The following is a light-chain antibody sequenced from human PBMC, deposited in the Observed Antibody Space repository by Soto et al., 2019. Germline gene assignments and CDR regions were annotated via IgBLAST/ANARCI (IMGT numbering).Light chain of an antibody. CDR1: QYINTR. CDR3: QQRSNWPIT. J-gene: IGKJ5*01. CDR2: QTS. V-gene: IGKV3-11*01. Sequence: EIVLTQSPATLSSFPGDRVTLSCRASQYINTRLAWYQHRPGQAPRLLIYQTSIRAAGIPARFSGSGSGTDITLTISSLEPEDFAVYFCQQRSNWPITFGQGTRLEIK.